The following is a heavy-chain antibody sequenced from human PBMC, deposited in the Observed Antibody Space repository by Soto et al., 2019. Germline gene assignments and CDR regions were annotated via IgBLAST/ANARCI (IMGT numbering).Heavy chain of an antibody. CDR1: GYFFTSYY. J-gene: IGHJ4*02. Sequence: QVQLVQSGAEVEKPGASVKVSCKTSGYFFTSYYIHWVRQAPGQGLEWMGWINPNNGGTNSAQKLQARVTRTSDTSINTAKMEITSVGSDDTALYYCAREVPYGGGIFPLGLWGQGTLFTVPS. D-gene: IGHD3-10*02. CDR2: INPNNGGT. CDR3: AREVPYGGGIFPLGL. V-gene: IGHV1-2*02.